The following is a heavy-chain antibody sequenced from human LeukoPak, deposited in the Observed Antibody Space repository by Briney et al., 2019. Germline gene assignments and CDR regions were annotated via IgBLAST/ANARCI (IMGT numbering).Heavy chain of an antibody. V-gene: IGHV3-7*01. CDR1: GFTFSSYW. D-gene: IGHD6-13*01. CDR2: IKQDGSEK. CDR3: ARVTGYSSTSDY. Sequence: GGSLGLSCAASGFTFSSYWMHWVRQAPGKGLEWVANIKQDGSEKYYVDSVKGRFTISRDNAKNSLYLQMNSLRAEDTAVYYCARVTGYSSTSDYWGQGTLVTVSS. J-gene: IGHJ4*02.